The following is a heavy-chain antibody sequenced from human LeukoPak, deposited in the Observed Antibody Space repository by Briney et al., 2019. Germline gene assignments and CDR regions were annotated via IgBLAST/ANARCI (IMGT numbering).Heavy chain of an antibody. V-gene: IGHV1-69*13. CDR3: ARGQWNQYYYDSSGPGFGY. J-gene: IGHJ4*02. D-gene: IGHD3-22*01. CDR1: GYTFTSYY. CDR2: IIPIFGTA. Sequence: SVKVSCTASGYTFTSYYMHWVRQAPGQGLEWMGGIIPIFGTANYAQKFQGRVTITADESTSTAYMELSSLRSEDTAVYYCARGQWNQYYYDSSGPGFGYWGQGTLVTVSS.